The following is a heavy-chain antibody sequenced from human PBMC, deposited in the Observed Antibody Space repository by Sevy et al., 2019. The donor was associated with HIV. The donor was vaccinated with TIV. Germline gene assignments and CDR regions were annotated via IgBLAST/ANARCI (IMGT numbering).Heavy chain of an antibody. D-gene: IGHD2-21*01. V-gene: IGHV3-9*01. CDR1: GFVFNDHA. CDR3: AKDINRGCDGVNCYSYYYYFYGLDV. CDR2: ISWNSRNI. Sequence: GGSLRLSCAASGFVFNDHAMHWVRVVPGKGLEWVSGISWNSRNIGYADSVKGRFTISRDNTRHSVHLEMHSLRPEDTALYYCAKDINRGCDGVNCYSYYYYFYGLDVWGQGTTVTVSS. J-gene: IGHJ6*02.